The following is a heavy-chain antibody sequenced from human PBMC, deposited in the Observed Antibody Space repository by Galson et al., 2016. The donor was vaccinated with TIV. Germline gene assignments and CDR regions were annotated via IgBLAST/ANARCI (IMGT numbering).Heavy chain of an antibody. Sequence: SVKVSCKASGGTFISYTLSWVRQAPGQGLEWTGRIIPVLGMTNYAQKFQGRVTITADRFTGTAYLELSSLKPGDTAVYYCARADSVDISSTEYWGQGTLVTVSS. CDR3: ARADSVDISSTEY. V-gene: IGHV1-69*02. CDR1: GGTFISYT. CDR2: IIPVLGMT. D-gene: IGHD3-9*01. J-gene: IGHJ4*02.